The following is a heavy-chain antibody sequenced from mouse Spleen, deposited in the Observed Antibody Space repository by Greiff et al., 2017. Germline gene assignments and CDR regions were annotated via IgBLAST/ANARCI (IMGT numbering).Heavy chain of an antibody. J-gene: IGHJ1*03. CDR2: ISAGGSYT. CDR1: GFTFSSYA. V-gene: IGHV5-4*01. CDR3: ARGGYGSSPRYFDV. Sequence: EVQLVESGGGLVKPGGSLKLSCAASGFTFSSYAMSWVRQTPEKRLEWVATISAGGSYTYYPDNVKGRFTISRDNAKNNLYLQMSHLKSEDTAMYYCARGGYGSSPRYFDVWGTGTTGTVSS. D-gene: IGHD1-1*01.